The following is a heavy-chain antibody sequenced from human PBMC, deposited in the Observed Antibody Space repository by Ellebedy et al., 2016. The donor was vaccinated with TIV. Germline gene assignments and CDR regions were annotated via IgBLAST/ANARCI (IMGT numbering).Heavy chain of an antibody. Sequence: PGGSLRLSCVASGFTFSSHWMSWVRQAPGKGLEWVANIKQDGSDKYYVDSVKGRFTISRDNAKNSLYLKTNSLRAEDTAVYFGGTVATTFDYWGQGTLVTVSS. J-gene: IGHJ4*02. CDR2: IKQDGSDK. D-gene: IGHD5-24*01. V-gene: IGHV3-7*03. CDR1: GFTFSSHW. CDR3: GTVATTFDY.